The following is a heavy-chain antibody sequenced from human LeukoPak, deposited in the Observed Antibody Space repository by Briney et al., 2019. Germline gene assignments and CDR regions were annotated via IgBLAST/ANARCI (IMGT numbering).Heavy chain of an antibody. J-gene: IGHJ6*02. CDR3: ARHRDCSSSSCYGGYYYAMDV. CDR1: GGSISNINYY. D-gene: IGHD2-2*01. Sequence: PSETLSLTCTVSGGSISNINYYWGWIRQPPGKGLEWIGSIDYSGSTYYNPSLKSRVSISVDTSKNQFSLKLSSVTAADTAVYFCARHRDCSSSSCYGGYYYAMDVWGQGTTVTVSS. V-gene: IGHV4-39*01. CDR2: IDYSGST.